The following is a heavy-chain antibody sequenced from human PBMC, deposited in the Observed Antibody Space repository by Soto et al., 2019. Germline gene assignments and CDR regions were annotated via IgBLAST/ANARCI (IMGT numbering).Heavy chain of an antibody. CDR1: GFTFNDYA. CDR3: ARDPWECSGGGYHPHQLNFFAMDV. V-gene: IGHV3-30*03. CDR2: ISFDGSNK. Sequence: QVHLVESGGGGVQPGRSKRLSCVVSGFTFNDYAIHWVRQAPGKGLEWVAVISFDGSNKFYADSVKGRFTISRDSSKNTAYLQTNNRRAEDTEVNYCARDPWECSGGGYHPHQLNFFAMDVWGQGTTVTVSS. J-gene: IGHJ6*02. D-gene: IGHD2-15*01.